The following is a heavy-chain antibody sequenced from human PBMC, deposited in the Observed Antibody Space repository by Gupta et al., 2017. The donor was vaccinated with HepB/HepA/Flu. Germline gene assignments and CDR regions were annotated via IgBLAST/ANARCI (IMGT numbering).Heavy chain of an antibody. CDR3: AKDEDPRSPNWFDP. J-gene: IGHJ5*02. CDR1: GFTFSSYV. D-gene: IGHD3-16*01. Sequence: EVQVLESGGGLVQPGGSLRLSCAASGFTFSSYVMSWVRQAPGKGLEWVSAISGSGGTTYYADSVKGRFTISRDNSKNTLYLQMNSLRAKDTAVYDCAKDEDPRSPNWFDPWGQGTLVTVSS. V-gene: IGHV3-23*01. CDR2: ISGSGGTT.